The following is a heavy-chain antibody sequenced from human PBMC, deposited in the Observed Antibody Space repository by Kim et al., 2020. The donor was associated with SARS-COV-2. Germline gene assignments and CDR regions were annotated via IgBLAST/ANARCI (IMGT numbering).Heavy chain of an antibody. D-gene: IGHD3-22*01. J-gene: IGHJ6*02. V-gene: IGHV3-48*02. CDR3: ARESRITMIVVVIKYYYGMDV. CDR2: ISSSSSTI. CDR1: GFTFSSYS. Sequence: GGSLRLSCAASGFTFSSYSMNWVRQAPGKGLEWVSYISSSSSTIYYADSVKGRFTISRDNAKNSLYLQMNSLRDEDTAVYYCARESRITMIVVVIKYYYGMDVWGQGTTVTVSS.